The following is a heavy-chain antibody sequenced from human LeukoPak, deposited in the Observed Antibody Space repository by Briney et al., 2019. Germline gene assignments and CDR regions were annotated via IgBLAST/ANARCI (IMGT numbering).Heavy chain of an antibody. D-gene: IGHD3-10*01. Sequence: GGSLRLSCAASGFTFDDYAMHWVRQAPGKGLEWVLGISWNSGSIGYADSVKGRFTISRDNSKNTLYLQMNSLRAEDTAVYYCARQYYYGSGRAVYYYGMDVWGQGTTVTVSS. V-gene: IGHV3-9*01. J-gene: IGHJ6*02. CDR1: GFTFDDYA. CDR2: ISWNSGSI. CDR3: ARQYYYGSGRAVYYYGMDV.